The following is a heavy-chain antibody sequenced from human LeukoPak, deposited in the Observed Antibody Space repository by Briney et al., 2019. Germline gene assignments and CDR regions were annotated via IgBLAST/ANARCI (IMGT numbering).Heavy chain of an antibody. CDR2: INHSGST. CDR1: GGSFSGYY. V-gene: IGHV4-34*01. D-gene: IGHD6-19*01. CDR3: ASLGIAEALDY. Sequence: SETLSLTCAVYGGSFSGYYWSWIRQPPGKGLEWIGEINHSGSTNYNPSLKSRVTISVDTSKNQFSLKLSSVTAADTAVYYCASLGIAEALDYWGQGTLVTVSS. J-gene: IGHJ4*02.